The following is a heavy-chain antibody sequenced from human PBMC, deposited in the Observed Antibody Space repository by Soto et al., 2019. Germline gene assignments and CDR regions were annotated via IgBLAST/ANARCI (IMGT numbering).Heavy chain of an antibody. D-gene: IGHD2-15*01. CDR1: GGSISSSSYY. Sequence: TSETLSHTWAVSGGSISSSSYYWGWIRKPPGKGLEWIGSIYYSGSTYYNPSLKSRVTISVDTSKNQFSLKLSSVTAGDTAVYYCASWWAIKGYFTYWGQGSLVTVSS. J-gene: IGHJ4*02. CDR3: ASWWAIKGYFTY. V-gene: IGHV4-39*01. CDR2: IYYSGST.